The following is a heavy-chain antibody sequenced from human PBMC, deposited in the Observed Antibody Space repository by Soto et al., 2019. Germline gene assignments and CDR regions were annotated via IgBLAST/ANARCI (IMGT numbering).Heavy chain of an antibody. J-gene: IGHJ6*02. CDR3: AKDNTWYLARPHFFDGMGV. CDR1: GFTFNTYG. D-gene: IGHD2-15*01. Sequence: QAQLVESGGGVVQPGRSLRLSCTASGFTFNTYGMHWVRQAPGKGLEWVAVISYDGRATYYADSVKGGFTISRDNSKNTLSVQINSLGAEDTAVFYCAKDNTWYLARPHFFDGMGVWGQGTTVTVSS. V-gene: IGHV3-30*18. CDR2: ISYDGRAT.